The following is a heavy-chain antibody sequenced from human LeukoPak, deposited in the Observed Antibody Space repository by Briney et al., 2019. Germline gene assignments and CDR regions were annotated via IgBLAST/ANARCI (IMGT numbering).Heavy chain of an antibody. J-gene: IGHJ5*02. Sequence: SVKVSCKASGGTFSSYAISWVRQAPGQGLEWMGGIIPIFCTANYAQKFQGRVTITADKSTSTAYMELSSLRSEDTAVYYCAREGYIFGFDPWGQGTLVTVSS. CDR1: GGTFSSYA. CDR2: IIPIFCTA. CDR3: AREGYIFGFDP. D-gene: IGHD3-3*01. V-gene: IGHV1-69*06.